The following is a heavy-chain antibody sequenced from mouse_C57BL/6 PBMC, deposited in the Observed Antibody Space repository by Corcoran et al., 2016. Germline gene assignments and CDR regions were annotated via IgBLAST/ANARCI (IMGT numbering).Heavy chain of an antibody. D-gene: IGHD1-1*01. J-gene: IGHJ2*01. V-gene: IGHV9-3*01. Sequence: QIQLVQSGPELKKPGETVKVSCKASGYTFTTYGMSWVKQAPGKGLKWMGWINTYSGVPTYADDFKGRFAFSLETSASTAYLQINNLKNDDTATYFCARSGSIFPHYFDYWGQGTTLTVSS. CDR3: ARSGSIFPHYFDY. CDR2: INTYSGVP. CDR1: GYTFTTYG.